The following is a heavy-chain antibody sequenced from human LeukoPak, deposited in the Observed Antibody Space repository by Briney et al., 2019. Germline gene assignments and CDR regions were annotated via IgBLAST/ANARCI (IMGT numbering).Heavy chain of an antibody. D-gene: IGHD2-2*02. CDR2: INHSGST. V-gene: IGHV4-34*01. J-gene: IGHJ4*02. Sequence: KPSETLSLTCAVYGGSFSGYYWSWIRQPPGKGLEWIGEINHSGSTNYNPSLKSRVTISVDTSKNQFSLKLSSVTAADTAVCYCARADRYCSSTSCYKGVDYWGQGTLVTVSS. CDR3: ARADRYCSSTSCYKGVDY. CDR1: GGSFSGYY.